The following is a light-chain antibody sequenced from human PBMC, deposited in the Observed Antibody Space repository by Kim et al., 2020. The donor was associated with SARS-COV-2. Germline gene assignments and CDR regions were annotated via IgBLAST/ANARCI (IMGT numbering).Light chain of an antibody. Sequence: DIQMTQSPSSLSASVGDRVTITCRASQDIRNRLTWFRQKPGKAPESLIYDASNLQSGVPSRFSGSGSGTDFTLTIGSLKPEGFATYYCQHYHSNPPTFGGGTKVDIK. CDR3: QHYHSNPPT. J-gene: IGKJ4*01. CDR1: QDIRNR. CDR2: DAS. V-gene: IGKV1-16*01.